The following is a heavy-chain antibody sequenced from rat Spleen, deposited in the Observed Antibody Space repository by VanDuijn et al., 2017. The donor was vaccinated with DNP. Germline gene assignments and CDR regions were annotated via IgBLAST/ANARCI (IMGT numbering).Heavy chain of an antibody. D-gene: IGHD1-2*01. J-gene: IGHJ3*01. CDR2: ISPSGGNT. V-gene: IGHV5-25*01. Sequence: EVLLVESDGGLVQPGRSLKLSCAASGFNFNDYWMGWVRQAPTKGLEWVASISPSGGNTYYRDSVKGRFTISRDNAKSTLYLQMNSLRSEDTATYYCARSDSYGFPYWGQGTLVTVSS. CDR1: GFNFNDYW. CDR3: ARSDSYGFPY.